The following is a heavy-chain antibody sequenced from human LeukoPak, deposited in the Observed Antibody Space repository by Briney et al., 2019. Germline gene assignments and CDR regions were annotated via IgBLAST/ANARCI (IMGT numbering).Heavy chain of an antibody. V-gene: IGHV4-39*01. CDR3: ARRGNSRNYFDY. Sequence: PSETLSLTCTVSGGSLSSSSYYWGWIRQPPGKGLEWIGSIYYSGSTYYNPSLKSRVTISVDTSKNQFSLKLSSVTAADTAVYYCARRGNSRNYFDYWGQGTLVTVSS. D-gene: IGHD4-23*01. J-gene: IGHJ4*02. CDR1: GGSLSSSSYY. CDR2: IYYSGST.